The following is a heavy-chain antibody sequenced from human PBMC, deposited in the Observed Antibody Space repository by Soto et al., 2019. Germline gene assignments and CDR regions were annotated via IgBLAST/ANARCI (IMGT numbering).Heavy chain of an antibody. CDR3: ARDHSIRFVAAAGSALSY. V-gene: IGHV1-69*08. CDR1: GGTFSSYT. Sequence: QVQLVQSGAEVKKPGSSVKVSCKASGGTFSSYTISWVRQAPGQGLEWMGRIIPILGIANYAQKFQGRVTITADKSTSTADMELSSLRSEDTAVYYCARDHSIRFVAAAGSALSYWGQGTLVTVSS. D-gene: IGHD6-13*01. J-gene: IGHJ4*02. CDR2: IIPILGIA.